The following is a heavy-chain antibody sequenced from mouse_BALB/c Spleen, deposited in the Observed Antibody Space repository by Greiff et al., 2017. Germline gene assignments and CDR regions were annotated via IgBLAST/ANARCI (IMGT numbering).Heavy chain of an antibody. J-gene: IGHJ3*01. D-gene: IGHD2-10*02. V-gene: IGHV14-3*02. Sequence: LVESGAELVKPGASVKLSCTASGFNIKDTYMHWVKQRPEQGLEWIGRIDPANGNTKYDPKFQGKATITADTSSNTAYLQLSSLTSEDTAVYYCARSEGYGNYLFAYWGQGTLVTVSA. CDR2: IDPANGNT. CDR1: GFNIKDTY. CDR3: ARSEGYGNYLFAY.